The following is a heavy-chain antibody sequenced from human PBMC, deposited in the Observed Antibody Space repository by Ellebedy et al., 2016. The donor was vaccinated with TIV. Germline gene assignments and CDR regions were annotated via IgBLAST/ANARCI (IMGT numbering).Heavy chain of an antibody. V-gene: IGHV3-13*01. CDR2: IDNAGDT. J-gene: IGHJ6*02. D-gene: IGHD3-16*01. CDR1: GFTFSRYD. Sequence: GESLKISXAASGFTFSRYDMHWVRQSTRKGLEWVASIDNAGDTYYPGSVKGRFTISGENAKNSLYLQMNSLRVEDTAVYYCTRFEIISGGGYGMDVWGQGTTVTVSS. CDR3: TRFEIISGGGYGMDV.